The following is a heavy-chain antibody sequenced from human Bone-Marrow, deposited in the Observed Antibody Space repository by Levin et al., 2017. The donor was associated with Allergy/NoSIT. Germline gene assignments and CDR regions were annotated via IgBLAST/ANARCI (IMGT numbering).Heavy chain of an antibody. D-gene: IGHD3-3*01. CDR1: GFSLTTSEMC. Sequence: SGPTLVKPTQTLSLTCTFSGFSLTTSEMCVTWIRQPPGKALEWLALIDWDEDTYFNTSLKTRLTLSKGTSKNEVVLTMTNVGPVDTGTYYCVRIQACAILGMIVRGRGDVWGKGTTVTVSS. V-gene: IGHV2-70*13. CDR2: IDWDEDT. CDR3: VRIQACAILGMIVRGRGDV. J-gene: IGHJ6*04.